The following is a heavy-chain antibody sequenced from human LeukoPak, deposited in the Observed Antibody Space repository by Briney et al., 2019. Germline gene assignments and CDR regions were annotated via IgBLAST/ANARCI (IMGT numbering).Heavy chain of an antibody. V-gene: IGHV4-34*01. CDR1: GGSFSGYY. CDR3: ARGGYSGLTI. Sequence: SETLSLTCVVYGGSFSGYYWNWIRQPPGKELEWIGEINHSGSTNYNPSLKSRVTISVDTSKNQFSLKLSSVTAADTAVYYCARGGYSGLTIWGQGTMVTVSS. D-gene: IGHD5-12*01. J-gene: IGHJ3*02. CDR2: INHSGST.